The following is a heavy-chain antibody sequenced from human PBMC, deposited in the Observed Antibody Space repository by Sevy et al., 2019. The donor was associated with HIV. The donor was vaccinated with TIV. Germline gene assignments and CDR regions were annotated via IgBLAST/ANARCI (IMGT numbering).Heavy chain of an antibody. D-gene: IGHD3-10*01. V-gene: IGHV1-69*13. CDR3: GREKYGSGSPYDY. Sequence: ASVKVSCKASGGTFTSYAINWVRQAPGQGLEWMGGILPMSGTPNYAQKSQGRVTINADESTSTVYMDLSSLRSEDTAVYCGREKYGSGSPYDYWGQGTLVTVSS. J-gene: IGHJ4*02. CDR1: GGTFTSYA. CDR2: ILPMSGTP.